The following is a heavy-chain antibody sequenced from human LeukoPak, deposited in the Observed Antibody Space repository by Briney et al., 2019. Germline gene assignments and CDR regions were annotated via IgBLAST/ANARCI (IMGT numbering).Heavy chain of an antibody. Sequence: SVKLSCKASGGTFSSYAISWVRQAPGQGLEWMGGIITIFGTANYAQKFQGRVTITTDESTSTAYMELSSLRSEDTAVYYCASGFSYCSSTSCYDNWFDPWGQGTLVTVSS. CDR1: GGTFSSYA. V-gene: IGHV1-69*05. J-gene: IGHJ5*02. CDR3: ASGFSYCSSTSCYDNWFDP. D-gene: IGHD2-2*01. CDR2: IITIFGTA.